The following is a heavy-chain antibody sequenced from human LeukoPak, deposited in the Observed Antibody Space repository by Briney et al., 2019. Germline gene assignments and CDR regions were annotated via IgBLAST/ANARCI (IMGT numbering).Heavy chain of an antibody. CDR2: IYYSGST. CDR1: GGSISSYY. Sequence: SETLSLTCTVSGGSISSYYWSWIRQPPGKGLEWIGYIYYSGSTNYNPSLKSRVTISVDTAKNQFSLKLSSVTAADTAIYYCARHSAATYYYDSSSPPDYWGQGTLVTVSS. D-gene: IGHD3-22*01. J-gene: IGHJ4*02. V-gene: IGHV4-59*08. CDR3: ARHSAATYYYDSSSPPDY.